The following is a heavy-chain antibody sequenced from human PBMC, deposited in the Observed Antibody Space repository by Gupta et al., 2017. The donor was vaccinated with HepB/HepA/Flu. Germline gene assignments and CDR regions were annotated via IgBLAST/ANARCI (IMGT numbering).Heavy chain of an antibody. J-gene: IGHJ3*02. V-gene: IGHV4-61*01. CDR2: IYYSGST. Sequence: QVQLQESGPGLVKPSETLSLTCTVSGGSVSSGSYYWSWIRQPPGKGLEWIGYIYYSGSTNYNPSLKSRVTISVDTSKNQFSLKLSSVTAADTAVYYCARDYGGNSVAFDIWGQGTMVTVSS. CDR1: GGSVSSGSYY. D-gene: IGHD4-23*01. CDR3: ARDYGGNSVAFDI.